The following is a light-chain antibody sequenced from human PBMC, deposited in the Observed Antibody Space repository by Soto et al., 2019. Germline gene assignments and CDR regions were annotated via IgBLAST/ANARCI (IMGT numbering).Light chain of an antibody. CDR1: SSDVGGYNY. CDR3: NSYTSSRSLYVV. J-gene: IGLJ2*01. Sequence: QSVLTQPASVSGSPGQSITISCTGTSSDVGGYNYVSWYQQHPGKAPKLIIYEVSNRPSGVSNRFSGSKSGNTASLTISGLQAEDEADFYCNSYTSSRSLYVVFGGGTKLTVL. CDR2: EVS. V-gene: IGLV2-14*01.